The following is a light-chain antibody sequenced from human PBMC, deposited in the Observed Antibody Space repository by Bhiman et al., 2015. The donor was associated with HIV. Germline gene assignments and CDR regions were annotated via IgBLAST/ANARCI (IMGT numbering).Light chain of an antibody. CDR2: QDT. CDR3: QAWDSSTVV. Sequence: SYVLTQPPSVSVAPGKTARITCGGNNIGSKSVHWYQQKPGQAPVLVIYQDTKRPSGIPERFSGSNSGNTATLTISGTQAMDEADYYCQAWDSSTVVFGTGTKVTVL. J-gene: IGLJ1*01. V-gene: IGLV3-21*01. CDR1: NIGSKS.